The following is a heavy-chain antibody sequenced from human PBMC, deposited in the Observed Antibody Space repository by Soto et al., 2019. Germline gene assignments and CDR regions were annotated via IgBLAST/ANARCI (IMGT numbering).Heavy chain of an antibody. Sequence: TLYLTCTVSGGSISSGDYYWSWIRQHPGKGLEWIGTIYFSGTTYYNPSLKSRVTISVDTSKSQFSLKLSSVTAADTAVYYCARRDRSGFSYWLDTWGQGTLVTVSS. J-gene: IGHJ5*02. CDR1: GGSISSGDYY. CDR3: ARRDRSGFSYWLDT. CDR2: IYFSGTT. V-gene: IGHV4-31*03. D-gene: IGHD3-22*01.